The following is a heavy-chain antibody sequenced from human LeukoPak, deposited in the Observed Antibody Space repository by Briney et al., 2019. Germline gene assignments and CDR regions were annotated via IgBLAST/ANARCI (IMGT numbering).Heavy chain of an antibody. CDR2: IIPIFGTA. D-gene: IGHD3-10*01. Sequence: ASAKVSCKVSGYTLTELSMHWVRQAPGQGLEWMGGIIPIFGTANYAQKFQGRVTITADESTSTAYMELSSLRSEDTAVYYCAREDGSGSSYYYYGMDVWGQGTTVTVSS. CDR1: GYTLTELS. J-gene: IGHJ6*02. CDR3: AREDGSGSSYYYYGMDV. V-gene: IGHV1-69*13.